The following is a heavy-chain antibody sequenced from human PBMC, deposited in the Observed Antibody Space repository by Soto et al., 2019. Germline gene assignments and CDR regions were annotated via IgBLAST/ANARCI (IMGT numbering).Heavy chain of an antibody. J-gene: IGHJ2*01. D-gene: IGHD3-16*01. V-gene: IGHV4-59*01. CDR3: ARAFAGFGAYWYFDL. CDR1: GGSITDYY. Sequence: SETLSLTCTVSGGSITDYYWSWIRQPPGKALEWIGYGYHSVSIHYNPSLKTRVTISVDTSENQFSLRLSSVTAADTAVYYCARAFAGFGAYWYFDLWGRGALVTVSS. CDR2: GYHSVSI.